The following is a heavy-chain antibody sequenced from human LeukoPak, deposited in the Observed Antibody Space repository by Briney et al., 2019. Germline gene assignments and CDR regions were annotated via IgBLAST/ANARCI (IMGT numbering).Heavy chain of an antibody. D-gene: IGHD3-22*01. Sequence: GGSLRLSCAASGFTFSNAWMSWVRQAPGKGLEWVCRIKSKTDGGTTDYAAPVRGSFTISRDDSKNTLYLHMNTLKTEDTAVYYCQANYDDSSGYFYSYWGQGTLVTVSS. CDR3: QANYDDSSGYFYSY. CDR1: GFTFSNAW. CDR2: IKSKTDGGTT. V-gene: IGHV3-15*01. J-gene: IGHJ4*02.